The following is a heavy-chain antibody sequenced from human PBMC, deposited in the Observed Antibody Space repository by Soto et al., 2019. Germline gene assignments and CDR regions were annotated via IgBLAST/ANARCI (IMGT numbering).Heavy chain of an antibody. CDR2: IIPIFGTA. D-gene: IGHD3-10*01. V-gene: IGHV1-69*13. Sequence: EASVKVSCKASGGTFSSYAISWVRQAPGQGLEWMGGIIPIFGTANYAQKFQGRVTITADESTSTAYMELSSLRSEDTAVYYCARGPRTMVRGVIMSYYGMDVWGQGTTVTVSS. J-gene: IGHJ6*02. CDR1: GGTFSSYA. CDR3: ARGPRTMVRGVIMSYYGMDV.